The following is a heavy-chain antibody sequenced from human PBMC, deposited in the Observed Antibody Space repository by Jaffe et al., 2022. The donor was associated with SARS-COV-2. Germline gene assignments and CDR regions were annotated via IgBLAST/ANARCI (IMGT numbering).Heavy chain of an antibody. J-gene: IGHJ6*02. D-gene: IGHD5-12*01. Sequence: QVQLQESGPGLVKPSETLSLTCTVSGGSISSYYWSWIRQPPGKGLEWIGYIYYSGSTNYNPSLKSRVTISVDTSKNQFSLKLSSVTAADTAVYYCARGKRWLQYDGGMDVWGQGTTVTVSS. V-gene: IGHV4-59*01. CDR3: ARGKRWLQYDGGMDV. CDR1: GGSISSYY. CDR2: IYYSGST.